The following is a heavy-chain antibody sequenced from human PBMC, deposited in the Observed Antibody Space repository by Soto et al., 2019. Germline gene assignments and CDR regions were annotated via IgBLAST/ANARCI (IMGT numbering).Heavy chain of an antibody. D-gene: IGHD6-6*01. Sequence: SETLSLTCTVSGGSISSGGYYWSWIRQHPGKGLEWIGYIYYSGSTYYNPSLKSRVTISVDTSKNQFSLKLSSVTAADTAVYYCARDVSYSSSSNWFDPWGQGTLVTVSS. CDR3: ARDVSYSSSSNWFDP. V-gene: IGHV4-31*03. J-gene: IGHJ5*02. CDR1: GGSISSGGYY. CDR2: IYYSGST.